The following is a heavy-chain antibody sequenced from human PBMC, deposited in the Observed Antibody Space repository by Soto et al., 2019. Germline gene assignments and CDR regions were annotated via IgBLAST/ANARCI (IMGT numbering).Heavy chain of an antibody. J-gene: IGHJ4*02. CDR3: ATRGTPATGLYFFDY. CDR1: GGSISSGNYY. D-gene: IGHD2-15*01. CDR2: ISYSGST. Sequence: QVQLQESGPGLVKPSQTLSLTCTVSGGSISSGNYYWSWIRQPPGKGLEWIGFISYSGSTYYSTSLKSRLTISVDTSTSQFSLNLSVVTAADKAVYYCATRGTPATGLYFFDYWGQGSLVTVSS. V-gene: IGHV4-30-4*01.